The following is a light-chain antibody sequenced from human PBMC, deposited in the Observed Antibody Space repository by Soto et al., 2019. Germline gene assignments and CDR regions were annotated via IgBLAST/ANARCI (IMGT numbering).Light chain of an antibody. J-gene: IGKJ1*01. CDR1: QSVLYSSNNKNY. V-gene: IGKV4-1*01. CDR2: WAS. Sequence: DIVMTQSPDSLAVSLGERATINCKSSQSVLYSSNNKNYLAWYQQKPGQPPNLLISWASTRESGVPDRFSGSGSGTDFTLTISSLQAEDVAVYYCQQYYRTPPWTFGQGTKVEIK. CDR3: QQYYRTPPWT.